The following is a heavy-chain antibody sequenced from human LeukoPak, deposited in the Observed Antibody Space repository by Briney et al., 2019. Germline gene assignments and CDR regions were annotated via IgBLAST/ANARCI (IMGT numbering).Heavy chain of an antibody. CDR3: ARFRGPPYYGMDV. CDR1: GFTFDDYA. J-gene: IGHJ6*02. V-gene: IGHV3-9*01. D-gene: IGHD5-12*01. CDR2: ISWNSGSI. Sequence: PGRSLRLSCAASGFTFDDYAVHWVRHAPGKGLEWVSGISWNSGSIGYADSVKGRFTISRDNAKNSLYLQMNSLRAEDTALYYCARFRGPPYYGMDVWGQGTTVTVSS.